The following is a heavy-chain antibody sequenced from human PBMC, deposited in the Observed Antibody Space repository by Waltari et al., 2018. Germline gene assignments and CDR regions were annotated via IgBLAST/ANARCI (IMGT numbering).Heavy chain of an antibody. CDR3: AKDAFGNTYLDH. CDR2: IFLCGCDT. J-gene: IGHJ4*02. V-gene: IGHV3-30*19. Sequence: QVQLVESGGGVVQPGMSLRLSCAASGFSLGSFVMHCVRQAPGKGLEWVALIFLCGCDTVYADSVRGRFTISRDNSKNTLYLDINSLGLDDTAIYYGAKDAFGNTYLDHWGQGTLVTVAS. CDR1: GFSLGSFV. D-gene: IGHD3-10*01.